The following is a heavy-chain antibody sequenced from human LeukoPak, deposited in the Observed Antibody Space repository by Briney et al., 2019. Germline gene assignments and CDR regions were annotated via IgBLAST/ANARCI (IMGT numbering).Heavy chain of an antibody. CDR2: IYHSGST. Sequence: SETLSLTCAVSGDSISSSYWWSWVRQAPGKGLEWIGEIYHSGSTNCNPSLKSRVTISVDKSQNQFSLKLSSVTAADTAVYYCARKEYGDPSRAFHIWGQGTVVTVSS. D-gene: IGHD4-17*01. CDR3: ARKEYGDPSRAFHI. CDR1: GDSISSSYW. J-gene: IGHJ3*02. V-gene: IGHV4-4*02.